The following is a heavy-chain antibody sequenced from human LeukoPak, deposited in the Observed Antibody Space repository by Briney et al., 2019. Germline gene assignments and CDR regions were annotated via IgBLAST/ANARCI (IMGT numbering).Heavy chain of an antibody. CDR1: GYTFTNYD. D-gene: IGHD4-17*01. CDR3: ARAYGDQGWFDP. J-gene: IGHJ5*02. V-gene: IGHV1-8*01. CDR2: MNPISGNT. Sequence: ASVKVSCKASGYTFTNYDINWVRQATGQGLEWMGWMNPISGNTGYAQKFQGRVAMTRNTSISTAYMELSRLGSEDTAVYYCARAYGDQGWFDPWGQGTLVAVSS.